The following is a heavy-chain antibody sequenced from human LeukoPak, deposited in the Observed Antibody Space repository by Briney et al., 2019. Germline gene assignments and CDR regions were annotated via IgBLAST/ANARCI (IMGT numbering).Heavy chain of an antibody. D-gene: IGHD3-3*01. CDR2: LSGRECNT. J-gene: IGHJ5*02. Sequence: GGPLSLPCAASGFTFSSYAMIWVRESPGKGREGVSALSGRECNTYYTHREKRRFPISRDNYKHTLYVQMNTQRPEDTAVYYCAKDRFHCDFWSGYLSWGQGTLVTVSS. CDR3: AKDRFHCDFWSGYLS. CDR1: GFTFSSYA. V-gene: IGHV3-23*01.